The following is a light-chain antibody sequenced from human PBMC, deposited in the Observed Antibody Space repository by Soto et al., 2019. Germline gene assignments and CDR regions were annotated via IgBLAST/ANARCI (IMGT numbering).Light chain of an antibody. CDR1: SSDVGGYNY. CDR3: SSDTSSSTLEV. V-gene: IGLV2-14*01. Sequence: QSALTQPASVSGSPGQSITISCTGTSSDVGGYNYVSWYQQHPGKAPKLMIYDVSSRPSGVSNRFSGSKSGNTASLTISGLQAEDEDDYYCSSDTSSSTLEVFGTGTKLTVL. CDR2: DVS. J-gene: IGLJ1*01.